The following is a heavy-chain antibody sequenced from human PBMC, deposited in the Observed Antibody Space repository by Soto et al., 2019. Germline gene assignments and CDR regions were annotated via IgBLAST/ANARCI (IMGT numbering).Heavy chain of an antibody. V-gene: IGHV3-23*01. CDR1: GFTFRNFV. D-gene: IGHD3-3*01. J-gene: IGHJ4*02. CDR3: AKGDVWSGYYTGTFFFDY. Sequence: GGSLRLSCAASGFTFRNFVMSWVRQAPGKRLEWVSGISGTGGTTFYADSVKGRFTISRDNSRNTLYLEMNSLRAEDTAVYFCAKGDVWSGYYTGTFFFDYWGLGTLVTVSS. CDR2: ISGTGGTT.